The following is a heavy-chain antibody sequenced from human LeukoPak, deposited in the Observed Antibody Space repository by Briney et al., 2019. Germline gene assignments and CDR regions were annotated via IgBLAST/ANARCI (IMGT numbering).Heavy chain of an antibody. J-gene: IGHJ1*01. CDR1: GFTFSSYG. CDR3: ARVATPRYCSSQAPCGYFQH. CDR2: ISYDGSNK. V-gene: IGHV3-30*03. Sequence: PGGSLRLSCAASGFTFSSYGMHWVRQAPGKGLEWVAVISYDGSNKYYADSVKGRFTISRDNSKNTLYLQMNSLRAEDTAVYYCARVATPRYCSSQAPCGYFQHWGQGTLVTVSS. D-gene: IGHD2-2*01.